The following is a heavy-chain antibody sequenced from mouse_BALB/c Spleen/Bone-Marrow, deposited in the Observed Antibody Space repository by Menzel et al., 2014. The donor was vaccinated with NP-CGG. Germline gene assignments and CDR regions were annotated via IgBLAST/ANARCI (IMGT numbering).Heavy chain of an antibody. V-gene: IGHV2-9*02. D-gene: IGHD2-1*01. Sequence: QVQLQQSGPGLVAPSQSLSITCTVSGFSLTSYGVHWVRQPPGKGLEWLGVIWAGGSTNYNSALMSRLSISKDNSKSQVFLKMNCLQTDDTAMYYCARDRDYGNYGWFAYWGQGTLVTVSA. CDR3: ARDRDYGNYGWFAY. J-gene: IGHJ3*01. CDR2: IWAGGST. CDR1: GFSLTSYG.